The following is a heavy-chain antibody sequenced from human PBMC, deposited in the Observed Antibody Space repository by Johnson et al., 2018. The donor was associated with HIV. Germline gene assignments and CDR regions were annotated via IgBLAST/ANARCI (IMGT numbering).Heavy chain of an antibody. CDR3: ARDLGGSDAFDI. Sequence: VQLVESGGGLVQPGGSLRLSCAASGFTFSSYAMSWVRQAPGKGLEWVSGISVSGGRTYYADSVKGRFTISRDNSKNTLYLQMNSLRAEDTAVYYCARDLGGSDAFDIWGQGTMVTVSS. CDR2: ISVSGGRT. D-gene: IGHD3-16*01. J-gene: IGHJ3*02. CDR1: GFTFSSYA. V-gene: IGHV3-23*04.